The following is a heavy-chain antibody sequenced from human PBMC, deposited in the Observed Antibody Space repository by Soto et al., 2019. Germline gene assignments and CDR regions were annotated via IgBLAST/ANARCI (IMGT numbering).Heavy chain of an antibody. CDR3: AGHVYDIVPEFDY. CDR2: IYYIGST. CDR1: GGSISTYY. Sequence: PSETLSLTCTVSGGSISTYYWSWIRQPPGRGLEWIGYIYYIGSTNYNPSLKSRVTISVDTSKNQFSLRLSSVTAADTAVVYCAGHVYDIVPEFDYWGQGTLVTVSS. D-gene: IGHD3-9*01. J-gene: IGHJ4*02. V-gene: IGHV4-59*08.